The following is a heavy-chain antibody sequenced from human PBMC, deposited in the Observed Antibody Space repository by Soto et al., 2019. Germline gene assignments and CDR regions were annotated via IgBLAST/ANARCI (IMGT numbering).Heavy chain of an antibody. D-gene: IGHD3-10*01. CDR1: VFTFISYG. CDR3: ETRWFGELSGFDY. CDR2: ISYDGSNK. J-gene: IGHJ4*02. Sequence: PGWSLRLSCASSVFTFISYGMHWVRQAPGKGLEWVAVISYDGSNKYYADSVKGRFTISRDNSKNTLYLQMNSLRAEDTAVYYCETRWFGELSGFDYWGQGTLVTVSS. V-gene: IGHV3-30*03.